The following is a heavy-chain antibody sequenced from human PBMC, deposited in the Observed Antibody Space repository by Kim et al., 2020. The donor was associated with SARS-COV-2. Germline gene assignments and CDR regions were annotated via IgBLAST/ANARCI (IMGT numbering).Heavy chain of an antibody. Sequence: DSVKGRFTISRDNAKNTLYLQMNSLRAEDTAVYYCARVGGSLRYYYGMDVWGQGTTVTVSS. J-gene: IGHJ6*02. CDR3: ARVGGSLRYYYGMDV. V-gene: IGHV3-74*01. D-gene: IGHD1-26*01.